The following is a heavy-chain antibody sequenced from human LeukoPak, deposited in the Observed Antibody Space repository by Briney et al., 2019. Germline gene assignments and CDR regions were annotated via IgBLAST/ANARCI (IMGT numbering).Heavy chain of an antibody. Sequence: SETLSLTCTVSGGSISSYYWSWIRQPPGKGLEWIGYIYYSGSTNYNPSLKSRVTISVDTSKNQFSLKLSSVTAADTAVYYCARAGYSSSSSWFDPWGQGTLVTVSS. V-gene: IGHV4-59*01. CDR3: ARAGYSSSSSWFDP. CDR1: GGSISSYY. D-gene: IGHD6-6*01. J-gene: IGHJ5*02. CDR2: IYYSGST.